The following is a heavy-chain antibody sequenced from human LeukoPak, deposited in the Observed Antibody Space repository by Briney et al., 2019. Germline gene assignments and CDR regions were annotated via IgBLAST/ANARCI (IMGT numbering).Heavy chain of an antibody. J-gene: IGHJ6*04. V-gene: IGHV4-34*01. D-gene: IGHD3-22*01. Sequence: SETLSLTCAIYGGSFSGYYWSWIRQPPGKGLEWIGEINHSGSTNYNPSLKSRVTISVDTSKNQFSLKLSSVTAADTAVYYCARAGGYYDSSGYYFTQEMDVWGKGTTVTVSS. CDR3: ARAGGYYDSSGYYFTQEMDV. CDR2: INHSGST. CDR1: GGSFSGYY.